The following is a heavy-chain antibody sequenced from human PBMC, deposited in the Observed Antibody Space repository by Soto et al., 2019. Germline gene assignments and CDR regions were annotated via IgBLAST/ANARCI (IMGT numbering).Heavy chain of an antibody. CDR3: AGDDHTYGVY. Sequence: GGSLRLSCAASGFSFRDYFMSWIRQAPGKGLEWVSYIGPYGNTIYYADSVKGRFTISRDDATNSLHLHMNSLRTEDTAVYYCAGDDHTYGVYWGQGTPVTVFS. CDR2: IGPYGNTI. D-gene: IGHD2-21*01. J-gene: IGHJ1*01. CDR1: GFSFRDYF. V-gene: IGHV3-11*01.